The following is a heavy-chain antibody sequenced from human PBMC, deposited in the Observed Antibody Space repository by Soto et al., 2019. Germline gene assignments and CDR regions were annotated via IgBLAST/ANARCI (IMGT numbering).Heavy chain of an antibody. CDR1: GFTFSSYS. CDR2: ISSSSSYI. CDR3: ARDQSTTYYCSGGSCYSYDY. Sequence: GGSLRLSCAASGFTFSSYSMNWVRQAPGKGLEWVSSISSSSSYIYYADSVKGRFTISRDNAKNSLYLQMNSLRAEDTAVYYCARDQSTTYYCSGGSCYSYDYWGQGTLVTVSS. V-gene: IGHV3-21*01. D-gene: IGHD2-15*01. J-gene: IGHJ4*02.